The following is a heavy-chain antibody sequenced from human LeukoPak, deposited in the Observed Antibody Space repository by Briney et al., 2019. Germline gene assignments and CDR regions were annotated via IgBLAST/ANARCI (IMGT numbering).Heavy chain of an antibody. J-gene: IGHJ3*02. D-gene: IGHD1-1*01. CDR2: IYRSGST. V-gene: IGHV4-38-2*02. Sequence: PSGTLSLTCTVSGGSISSYYWSWIRQPPGKGLEWIGSIYRSGSTYYNPSLKSRVTISADTSKNQFSLKLSSVTAADTAVYYCARDGWNDDDGFDIWGQGTMVTVSS. CDR1: GGSISSYY. CDR3: ARDGWNDDDGFDI.